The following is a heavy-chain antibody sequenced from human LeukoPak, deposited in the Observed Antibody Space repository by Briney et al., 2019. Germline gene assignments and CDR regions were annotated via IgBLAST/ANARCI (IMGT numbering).Heavy chain of an antibody. CDR3: ARARRDSLFDWLSPLSY. J-gene: IGHJ4*02. CDR1: GGSISSYY. Sequence: PSETLSLTCTVSGGSISSYYWSWIRQPPGKGLEWIGYIYYSGSTNYNPSLKSRVTISVDTSKNQFSLKLSSVTAADTAVYYCARARRDSLFDWLSPLSYWGQGTLVTVSS. CDR2: IYYSGST. V-gene: IGHV4-59*12. D-gene: IGHD3-9*01.